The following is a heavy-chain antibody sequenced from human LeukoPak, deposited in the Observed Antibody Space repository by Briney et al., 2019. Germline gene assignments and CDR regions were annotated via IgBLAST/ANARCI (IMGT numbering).Heavy chain of an antibody. Sequence: SETLSLTCTVSGGSISSSSYYWGWIRQPPGKGLEWIGSIYYSGSTYYNPSLKSRVTISVDTSKNQFSLKLSSVTAADTAVYYCASSPTWIGPPGYYSDYWGQGTLVTVSS. CDR1: GGSISSSSYY. D-gene: IGHD5-12*01. V-gene: IGHV4-39*01. CDR2: IYYSGST. CDR3: ASSPTWIGPPGYYSDY. J-gene: IGHJ4*02.